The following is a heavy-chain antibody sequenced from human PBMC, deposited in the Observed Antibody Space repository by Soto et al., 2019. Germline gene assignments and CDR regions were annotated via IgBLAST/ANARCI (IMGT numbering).Heavy chain of an antibody. V-gene: IGHV1-69*12. CDR1: GGTLRNYG. CDR3: SRGDATRIVVTTYYGMDV. J-gene: IGHJ6*02. D-gene: IGHD4-17*01. Sequence: QVQLVQSGAEVKKPGSSVRVSCKASGGTLRNYGISWVRQAPGQGLEWMGGIIPVFGTANYAQKFQGRVTITADESTSAVYRDVTSLRSEDTAVYYCSRGDATRIVVTTYYGMDVWGQGTTGTVSS. CDR2: IIPVFGTA.